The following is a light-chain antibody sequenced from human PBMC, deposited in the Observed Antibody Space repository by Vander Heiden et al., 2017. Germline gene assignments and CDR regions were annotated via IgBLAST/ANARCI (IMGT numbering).Light chain of an antibody. Sequence: EIVLTQSPGTLSLSPGERATISCRASQSISSTYLAWYQQKPGQAPRLLIYAASNRATGIPDRFSGSGSGTDFTLTISRLEPEDFAVYYCQQYRSSVMYTFGQVTKLEIK. CDR2: AAS. V-gene: IGKV3-20*01. CDR1: QSISSTY. CDR3: QQYRSSVMYT. J-gene: IGKJ2*01.